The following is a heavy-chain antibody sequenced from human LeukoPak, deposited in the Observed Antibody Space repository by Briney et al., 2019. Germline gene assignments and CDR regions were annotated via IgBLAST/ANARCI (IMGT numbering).Heavy chain of an antibody. CDR2: INHSGST. CDR1: GGSFSGYY. J-gene: IGHJ6*02. D-gene: IGHD3-10*01. CDR3: ARVWYYGSGSYYSYYYGMDV. Sequence: PSETLSLTCAVYGGSFSGYYWSWIRQPPGKGLEWIGEINHSGSTNYNPSLKSRVTISVDTSNNQFSLKLSSVTAADTAVYYCARVWYYGSGSYYSYYYGMDVWGQGTTVTVSS. V-gene: IGHV4-34*01.